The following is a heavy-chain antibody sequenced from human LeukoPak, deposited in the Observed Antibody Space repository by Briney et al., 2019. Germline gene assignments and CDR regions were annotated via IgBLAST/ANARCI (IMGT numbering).Heavy chain of an antibody. D-gene: IGHD4-23*01. J-gene: IGHJ4*02. Sequence: GGSLRLXCAASGFTFSSYWMSWVRQAPGKGLEWVANIKQDGSEKYYVDSVKGRFTISRDNAKNSLYLQMNSLRAEDTAVYYCATDPPPSTVVTTADYWGQGTLVTVSS. V-gene: IGHV3-7*01. CDR1: GFTFSSYW. CDR2: IKQDGSEK. CDR3: ATDPPPSTVVTTADY.